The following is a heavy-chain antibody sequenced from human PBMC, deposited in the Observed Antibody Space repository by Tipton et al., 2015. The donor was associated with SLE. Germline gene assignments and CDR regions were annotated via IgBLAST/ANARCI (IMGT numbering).Heavy chain of an antibody. CDR3: ARDTLGEDGIDF. Sequence: GLVKPSETLSLTCSVSGGSISNYYWSWIRQPPGKGLEWLGYVYTSGDTKYNPSLKNRVTISEDTSKNQFSLRLTSVTAADTGVYFCARDTLGEDGIDFWGQGALVTVSS. J-gene: IGHJ4*02. CDR2: VYTSGDT. CDR1: GGSISNYY. V-gene: IGHV4-4*08. D-gene: IGHD3-16*01.